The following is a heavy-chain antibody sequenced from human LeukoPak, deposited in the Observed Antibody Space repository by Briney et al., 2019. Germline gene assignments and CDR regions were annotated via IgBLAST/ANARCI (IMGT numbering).Heavy chain of an antibody. V-gene: IGHV4-39*01. CDR3: THPRGAPVDYYYYGMDV. CDR2: IYYSGST. J-gene: IGHJ6*02. Sequence: ASETLSLTCTVSGGSISSSSYYWGWIRQPPGKGLEWIGSIYYSGSTYYNPSLKSRVTISVDTSKNQFSLKLSSVTAADTAVYYCTHPRGAPVDYYYYGMDVWGQGTTVTVSS. D-gene: IGHD4-17*01. CDR1: GGSISSSSYY.